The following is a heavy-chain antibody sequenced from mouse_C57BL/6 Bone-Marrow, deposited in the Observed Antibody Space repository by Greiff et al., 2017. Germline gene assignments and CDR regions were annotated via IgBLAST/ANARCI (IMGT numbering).Heavy chain of an antibody. V-gene: IGHV1-82*01. J-gene: IGHJ2*01. Sequence: VQLQQSGPELVKPGASVKISCKASGYAFTSSWMNWVKQRPGKGLEWIGRFYPGDGDTNYNGKFKGKATLTVDKSSSTAYLQLSSLTSDDAAVXFGTRRCFRPYFDYWGQGTTLTVSS. CDR3: TRRCFRPYFDY. CDR2: FYPGDGDT. CDR1: GYAFTSSW.